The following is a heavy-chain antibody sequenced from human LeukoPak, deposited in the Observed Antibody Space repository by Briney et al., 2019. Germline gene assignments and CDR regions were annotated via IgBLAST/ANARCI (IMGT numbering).Heavy chain of an antibody. CDR1: GGSFSGYY. V-gene: IGHV4-34*01. J-gene: IGHJ4*02. D-gene: IGHD6-19*01. Sequence: SETLSLTCAVYGGSFSGYYWSWIRQPPGKGLEWIGEINHSGSTNYNPSLKSRVIISVDMSKNQFSLKLSSVTAADTAVYYCAREGIAVANFDYWGQGTLVTVSS. CDR2: INHSGST. CDR3: AREGIAVANFDY.